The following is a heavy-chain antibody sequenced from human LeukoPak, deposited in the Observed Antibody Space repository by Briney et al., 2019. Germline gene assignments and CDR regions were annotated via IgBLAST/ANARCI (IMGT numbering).Heavy chain of an antibody. Sequence: SETLSLTCAVYGGSFSGYYWSWIRQPPGKGLKWTGEINHSGSTNYNPSLKSRVTISVDTSKNQFSLKLSSVTAADTAVYYCARRDTAMAFDYWGQGTLVTVSS. CDR3: ARRDTAMAFDY. CDR2: INHSGST. J-gene: IGHJ4*02. D-gene: IGHD5-18*01. V-gene: IGHV4-34*01. CDR1: GGSFSGYY.